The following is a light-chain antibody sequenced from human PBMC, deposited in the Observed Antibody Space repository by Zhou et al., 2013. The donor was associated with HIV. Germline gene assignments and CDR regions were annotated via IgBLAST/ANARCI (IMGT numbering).Light chain of an antibody. Sequence: DIQMTQSPSSLSASVGDRVTITCRASQGISNYLAWYQQKPGKVPKLLIYAASTLQSGVPSRFSGSGSGTDFTLTTNRLHPEDFATYYCQQANRFPQTFGQGTKVEIK. J-gene: IGKJ2*01. CDR2: AAS. CDR1: QGISNY. V-gene: IGKV1-27*01. CDR3: QQANRFPQT.